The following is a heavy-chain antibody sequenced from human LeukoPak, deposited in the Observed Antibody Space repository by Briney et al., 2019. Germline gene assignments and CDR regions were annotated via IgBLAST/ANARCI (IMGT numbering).Heavy chain of an antibody. Sequence: SGGSLRLSCAASGFTFSSYAMHWVRQAPGKGLEWVAVISYDGSNKYYADSVKGRYTISRDNSKNTLYLQMNSLRAEDTAVYYCARDVGFDYWGQGTLVTVSS. J-gene: IGHJ4*02. CDR1: GFTFSSYA. CDR2: ISYDGSNK. V-gene: IGHV3-30-3*01. CDR3: ARDVGFDY.